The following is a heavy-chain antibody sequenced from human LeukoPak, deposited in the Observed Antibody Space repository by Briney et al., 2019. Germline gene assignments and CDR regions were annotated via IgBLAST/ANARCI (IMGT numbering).Heavy chain of an antibody. D-gene: IGHD3-22*01. CDR1: GYTFTSYG. CDR2: ISAYNGNT. V-gene: IGHV1-18*01. Sequence: ASVKVSCKASGYTFTSYGISGVRQAPGQGLEWMGWISAYNGNTNYAQKLQGRVTMTTDTSTSTAYMELRSLRSDDTAVYYCASEYYYDSSGSRTDDAFDIWGQGTMVTVSS. CDR3: ASEYYYDSSGSRTDDAFDI. J-gene: IGHJ3*02.